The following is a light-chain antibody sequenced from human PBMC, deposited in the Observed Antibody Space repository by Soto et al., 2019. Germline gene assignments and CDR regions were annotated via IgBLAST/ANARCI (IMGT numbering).Light chain of an antibody. V-gene: IGLV1-44*01. CDR2: SNN. Sequence: QSVLTQPPSASGTPLQRVTISCSGSSSNIGSNTVNWYQQLPGTAPKLVIYSNNQRPSGVPDRFSGSKSGTSASLAISGLQSEDEADYYCVAWDDSLNGYVVFGGGTKVTV. J-gene: IGLJ2*01. CDR3: VAWDDSLNGYVV. CDR1: SSNIGSNT.